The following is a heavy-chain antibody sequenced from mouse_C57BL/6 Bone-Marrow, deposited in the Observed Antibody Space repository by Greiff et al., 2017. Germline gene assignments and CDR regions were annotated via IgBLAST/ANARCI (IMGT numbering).Heavy chain of an antibody. Sequence: QVQLQQSGAELARPGASVKLSCKASGYTFTSYGISWVKQRTGQGLEWIGEIYPRSGNTYYNEKFKGKATLTADKSSSTAYMELRSLTSDDSAVYFCARRGYGNGWFAYWGQGTLVTVSA. J-gene: IGHJ3*01. D-gene: IGHD2-10*02. CDR2: IYPRSGNT. CDR3: ARRGYGNGWFAY. CDR1: GYTFTSYG. V-gene: IGHV1-81*01.